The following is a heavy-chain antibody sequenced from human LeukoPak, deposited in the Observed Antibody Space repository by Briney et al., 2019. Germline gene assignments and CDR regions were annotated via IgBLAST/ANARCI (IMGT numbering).Heavy chain of an antibody. D-gene: IGHD5-24*01. CDR3: ARYRYGDGFAHLDY. CDR1: GYAFTSYA. V-gene: IGHV1-2*02. CDR2: ITPGGGT. J-gene: IGHJ4*02. Sequence: GASVKVSCKASGYAFTSYAIHWVGQAPGQGLVWMGWITPGGGTNYPQKFQGRVAISWDTSITTAYMDLSRLTSDYTDLYYCARYRYGDGFAHLDYWGQGALVTVSS.